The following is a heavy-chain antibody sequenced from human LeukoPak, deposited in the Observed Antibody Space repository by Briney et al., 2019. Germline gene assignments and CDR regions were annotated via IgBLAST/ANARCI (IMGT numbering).Heavy chain of an antibody. CDR1: GFTFSSYA. V-gene: IGHV3-23*01. J-gene: IGHJ4*02. CDR2: ISGSGGST. D-gene: IGHD3-22*01. Sequence: GGSLRLSCAASGFTFSSYAMSWVRQAPGKGLEWVSAISGSGGSTYYADSAKGRFTISRDNSKNTLYLQMNSLRAEDTAVYYCAKSGYYDSSGYFDYWGQGTLVTVS. CDR3: AKSGYYDSSGYFDY.